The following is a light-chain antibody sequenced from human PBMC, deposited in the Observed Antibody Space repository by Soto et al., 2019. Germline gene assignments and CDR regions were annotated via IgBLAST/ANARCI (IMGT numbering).Light chain of an antibody. V-gene: IGKV1-9*01. Sequence: DIQMTQSPSTLSASVGDRETITWRPSQAVPNNMAWYQQKPGKPPKLLIYEVSTLHRGVPSRFSGRKSGTQFTPTIDSLQPEDFATYYCQQVKTYPRTFGGGTKVDIK. CDR3: QQVKTYPRT. CDR2: EVS. J-gene: IGKJ4*01. CDR1: QAVPNN.